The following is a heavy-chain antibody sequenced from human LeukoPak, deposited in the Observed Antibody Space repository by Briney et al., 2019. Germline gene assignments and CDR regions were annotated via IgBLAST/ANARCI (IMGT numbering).Heavy chain of an antibody. Sequence: GGPLRLSCAASGFSFSSHWMNWVRQAPGKGLQWVATIKGDGSEKFYVDSVKVRFTISRDNAKNSLYLQMNILRAEDTAVYYCARDGPATDTDLDCWGQGTLVIVSS. CDR1: GFSFSSHW. J-gene: IGHJ4*02. D-gene: IGHD6-13*01. CDR2: IKGDGSEK. CDR3: ARDGPATDTDLDC. V-gene: IGHV3-7*01.